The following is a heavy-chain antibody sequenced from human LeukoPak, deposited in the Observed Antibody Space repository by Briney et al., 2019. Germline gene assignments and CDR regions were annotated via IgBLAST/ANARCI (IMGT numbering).Heavy chain of an antibody. V-gene: IGHV3-30-3*01. D-gene: IGHD3-10*01. CDR1: GFTFGSYA. Sequence: PGGSLRLSCAASGFTFGSYAMHWVRQAPGKGLEWVAVISYDGSNKYYADSVKGRFTISRDNSKNTLYLQMNSLRAEDTAVYYCARDDQDSGYWGQGTLVTVSS. J-gene: IGHJ4*02. CDR3: ARDDQDSGY. CDR2: ISYDGSNK.